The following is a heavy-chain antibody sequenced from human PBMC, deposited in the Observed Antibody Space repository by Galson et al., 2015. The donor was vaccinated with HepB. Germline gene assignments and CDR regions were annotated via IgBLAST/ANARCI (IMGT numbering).Heavy chain of an antibody. D-gene: IGHD2-2*01. V-gene: IGHV3-48*03. Sequence: SLRLSCAASGFTFSDYEMNWVRQAPGKGLEWVSYITSSSRTIYYADSVKGRFTVSRDNAKNSLYLQMNSLRVEDTAVYFCARLDCTSIRCYVNGGDYNGMDVWGQGTTVTVSS. CDR2: ITSSSRTI. CDR3: ARLDCTSIRCYVNGGDYNGMDV. CDR1: GFTFSDYE. J-gene: IGHJ6*02.